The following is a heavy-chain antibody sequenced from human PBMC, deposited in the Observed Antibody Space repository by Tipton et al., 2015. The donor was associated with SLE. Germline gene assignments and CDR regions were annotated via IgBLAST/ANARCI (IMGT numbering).Heavy chain of an antibody. CDR2: VHHSGSF. V-gene: IGHV4-4*02. CDR1: GGPISSHVW. D-gene: IGHD7-27*01. CDR3: ARDPNGGYGSFDY. Sequence: TLSLTCAVSGGPISSHVWWSWVRQPPGRGLEWIGEVHHSGSFNYNPSLKSRVTISVDKSKNQFSLNVKSVTAADSGVYYCARDPNGGYGSFDYWGLGALVTVSS. J-gene: IGHJ4*02.